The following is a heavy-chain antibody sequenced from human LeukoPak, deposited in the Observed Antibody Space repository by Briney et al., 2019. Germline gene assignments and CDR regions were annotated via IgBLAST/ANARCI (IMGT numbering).Heavy chain of an antibody. J-gene: IGHJ6*02. Sequence: GSLRLSCSASGFTFTGYAMHWVRQAPGKGLEYVSTITSHGGSTYYADSVKGRFTISRDNPKLTLHLQMSSLRDEDTAIYYCARAGSSSWSYYYYGMDVWGQGTTVTVSS. V-gene: IGHV3-64D*06. CDR1: GFTFTGYA. D-gene: IGHD6-13*01. CDR3: ARAGSSSWSYYYYGMDV. CDR2: ITSHGGST.